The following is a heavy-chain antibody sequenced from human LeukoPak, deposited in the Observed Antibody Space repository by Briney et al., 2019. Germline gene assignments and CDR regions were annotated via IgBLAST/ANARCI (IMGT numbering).Heavy chain of an antibody. CDR2: ISYSGST. CDR3: ARVKVRPEVYYYYGMDV. V-gene: IGHV4-59*01. Sequence: SETLSLTCTVSGGSISGYYWSWIRQPPGKGLEWIAYISYSGSTNYNPSLKSRVAISADTSKNQFSLKLNSVTAADTAVYYCARVKVRPEVYYYYGMDVWGQGTTVTVSS. CDR1: GGSISGYY. J-gene: IGHJ6*02.